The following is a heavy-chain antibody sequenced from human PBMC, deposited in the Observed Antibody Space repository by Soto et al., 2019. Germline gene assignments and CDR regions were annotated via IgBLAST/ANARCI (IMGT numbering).Heavy chain of an antibody. CDR3: AKGVLSFQYGMEV. D-gene: IGHD3-10*01. J-gene: IGHJ6*02. CDR2: ISSTAGRTS. Sequence: PGGSLRLSCATSGFTFNTYPMTWVRQAPGKGREWVASISSTAGRTSSYADSVKGRFAIGRDFSDNSVYLEMNNLRADDPAVSFCAKGVLSFQYGMEVWGQGATVTVSS. CDR1: GFTFNTYP. V-gene: IGHV3-23*01.